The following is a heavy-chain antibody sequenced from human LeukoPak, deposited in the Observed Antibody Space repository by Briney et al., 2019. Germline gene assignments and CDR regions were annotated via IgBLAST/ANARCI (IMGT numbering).Heavy chain of an antibody. V-gene: IGHV3-23*01. J-gene: IGHJ4*02. D-gene: IGHD3-22*01. Sequence: GGSPRLSCAASGFTLSSYAMSWVRQAPGKGLEWVSAISGSGGSTYYADSVKGRFTISRDNSKNTLYLQMNSLRAEDTAVYYCAKDAYYYDRGIDYWGQGTLVTVSS. CDR2: ISGSGGST. CDR1: GFTLSSYA. CDR3: AKDAYYYDRGIDY.